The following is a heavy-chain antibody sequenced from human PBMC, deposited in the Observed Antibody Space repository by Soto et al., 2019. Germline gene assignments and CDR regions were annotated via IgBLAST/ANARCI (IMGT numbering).Heavy chain of an antibody. V-gene: IGHV3-33*01. CDR3: ARDLELLGEGNQAFDI. CDR1: GFTFSSYG. CDR2: IWYDGSNK. J-gene: IGHJ3*02. Sequence: GGSLRLSCAASGFTFSSYGMHWVRQAPGKGLEWVAVIWYDGSNKYYADSVKGRFTISRDNSKNTLYLQMNSLRAEDTAVYYCARDLELLGEGNQAFDIWGQGTMVTVSS. D-gene: IGHD1-26*01.